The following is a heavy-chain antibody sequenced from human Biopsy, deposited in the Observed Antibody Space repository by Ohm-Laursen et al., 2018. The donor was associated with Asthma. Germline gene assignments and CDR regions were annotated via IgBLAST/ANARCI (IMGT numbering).Heavy chain of an antibody. Sequence: SLRLSCSASGFKFDEYTMHWVRQAPGKGLEWVSGISWNSATIGYADSVEGRFTISRDNARNSVFLHMDSLRPEDTAFYYCAKVRSDWVITESFDYWGQGVLVTVSS. CDR3: AKVRSDWVITESFDY. D-gene: IGHD3-22*01. V-gene: IGHV3-9*01. CDR1: GFKFDEYT. CDR2: ISWNSATI. J-gene: IGHJ4*02.